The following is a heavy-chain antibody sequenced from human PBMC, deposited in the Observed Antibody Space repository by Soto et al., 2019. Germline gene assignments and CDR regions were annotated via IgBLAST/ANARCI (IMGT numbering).Heavy chain of an antibody. CDR1: GCSISSSSW. CDR2: IYHTGNT. Sequence: QVQLQESGTGLIKPSGTLSLTCAVSGCSISSSSWWRWVRQPPGKVLEWIGEIYHTGNTNYNPSLESRVTISVDKSKNQVSLNLNSVTAADTAVYYCARDSRAAAGNRRYYFDYGGQGTLVIVSS. D-gene: IGHD6-13*01. V-gene: IGHV4-4*02. J-gene: IGHJ4*02. CDR3: ARDSRAAAGNRRYYFDY.